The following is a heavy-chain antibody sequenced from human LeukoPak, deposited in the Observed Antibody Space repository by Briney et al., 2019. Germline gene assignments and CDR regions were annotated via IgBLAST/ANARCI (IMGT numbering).Heavy chain of an antibody. Sequence: GGTLRLSCAASGFTFSSYAMSWVRQAPGKGLEWVSAISGSGGSTYYADSVKGRFTISRDNSKSTLYLQMNSLRAEDTAVYYCAGKRGSRLRGYFDYWGQGTLVTVSS. CDR2: ISGSGGST. CDR3: AGKRGSRLRGYFDY. J-gene: IGHJ4*02. V-gene: IGHV3-23*01. CDR1: GFTFSSYA. D-gene: IGHD5-12*01.